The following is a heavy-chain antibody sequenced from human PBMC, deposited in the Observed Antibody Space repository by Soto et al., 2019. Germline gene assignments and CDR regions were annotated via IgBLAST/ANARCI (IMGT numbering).Heavy chain of an antibody. CDR2: INHSGST. D-gene: IGHD3-16*02. CDR3: ARVYDYIWGSYRLPPNWFDP. Sequence: SETLSLTCAVYGGSFSGYYWSWIRQPPGKGLEWIGEINHSGSTNYNPSIKSRVTISVDTSKNQFSLKLSSVTAADTAVYYCARVYDYIWGSYRLPPNWFDPWGQGTLVTVSS. J-gene: IGHJ5*02. V-gene: IGHV4-34*01. CDR1: GGSFSGYY.